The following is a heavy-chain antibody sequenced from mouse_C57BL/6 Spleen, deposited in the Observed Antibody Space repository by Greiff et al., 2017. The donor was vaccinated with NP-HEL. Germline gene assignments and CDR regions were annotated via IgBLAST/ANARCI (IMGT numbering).Heavy chain of an antibody. CDR2: IDPSDSYT. CDR1: GYTFTSYW. Sequence: VQLQQSGAELVKPGASVKLSCKASGYTFTSYWMQWVKQRPGQGLEWIGEIDPSDSYTNYNQKFKGKATLTVDTSSSTAYMQLSSLTSEDSAVYYCARRDRGYFDVWGTGTTVTVSS. CDR3: ARRDRGYFDV. J-gene: IGHJ1*03. V-gene: IGHV1-50*01. D-gene: IGHD3-3*01.